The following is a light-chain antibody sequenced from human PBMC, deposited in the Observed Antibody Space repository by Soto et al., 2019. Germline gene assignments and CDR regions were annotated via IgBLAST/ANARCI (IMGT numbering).Light chain of an antibody. CDR2: EVS. CDR3: SSYTTIKTVV. J-gene: IGLJ2*01. Sequence: QSVLTQPASVSGSPGQSITISCTGTSSDVGAYNYVSWYQQHPGKAPKLIISEVSDRPSGISARFTGSKSGNVASLTISGLQTEDEADYFCSSYTTIKTVVFGGGTKVTVL. V-gene: IGLV2-14*01. CDR1: SSDVGAYNY.